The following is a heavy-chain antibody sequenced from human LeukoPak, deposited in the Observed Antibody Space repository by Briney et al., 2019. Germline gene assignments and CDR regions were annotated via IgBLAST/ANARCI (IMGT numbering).Heavy chain of an antibody. J-gene: IGHJ4*02. CDR1: GLTFSTSD. D-gene: IGHD1-14*01. CDR2: IGPTGSDR. Sequence: GGSLRLSCTASGLTFSTSDFNWVRQAPGKGLEWVASIGPTGSDRYHADSIKGRFTISRDNANNFLYLQMNSLRAEDTAVYYCATETNGRHYDYWGQGTLFTVSS. CDR3: ATETNGRHYDY. V-gene: IGHV3-21*06.